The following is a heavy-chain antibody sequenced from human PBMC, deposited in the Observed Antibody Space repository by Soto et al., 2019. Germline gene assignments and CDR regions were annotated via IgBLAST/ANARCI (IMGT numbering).Heavy chain of an antibody. CDR3: ARYRGSGGVEYNMDV. V-gene: IGHV3-74*01. CDR2: IMSDGSAT. Sequence: EVQLVESGGGLVQPGGSLRLSCAASGFTFSSYWMNWVRQGPGEGLVWVSRIMSDGSATTYADSVKGRFTISRDNAKNTLYLQMTSLRAEDTAVYHCARYRGSGGVEYNMDVWGQGTTVTVSS. J-gene: IGHJ6*02. CDR1: GFTFSSYW. D-gene: IGHD3-16*01.